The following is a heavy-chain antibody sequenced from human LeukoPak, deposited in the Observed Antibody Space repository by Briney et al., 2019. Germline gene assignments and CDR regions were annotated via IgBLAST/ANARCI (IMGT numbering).Heavy chain of an antibody. D-gene: IGHD1-14*01. CDR2: ISYDGSDK. V-gene: IGHV3-30-3*01. Sequence: GGSLRLSCAASGFTFNSYVMHWVRQALGKGLEWVAVISYDGSDKYYADSVKGRFTISRDNAKNTLYLQMNSLRAEDTAVYYCARGPSPTTYTWFDPWGQGTLVTVSS. CDR3: ARGPSPTTYTWFDP. CDR1: GFTFNSYV. J-gene: IGHJ5*02.